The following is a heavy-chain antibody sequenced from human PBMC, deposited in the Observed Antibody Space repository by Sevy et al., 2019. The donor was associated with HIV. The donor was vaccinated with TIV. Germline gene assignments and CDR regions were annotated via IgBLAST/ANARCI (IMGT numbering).Heavy chain of an antibody. CDR3: ARVRYYDFWSGYQAYFDY. CDR1: GGSISSYY. J-gene: IGHJ4*02. CDR2: IYYSGST. V-gene: IGHV4-59*01. Sequence: SETLSLTCTVSGGSISSYYWSWIRQPPGKGLEWIGYIYYSGSTNYNTSLKSRVTISVDTSKNQFSLKLSSVTAADTAVYYCARVRYYDFWSGYQAYFDYWGQGTLVTVSS. D-gene: IGHD3-3*01.